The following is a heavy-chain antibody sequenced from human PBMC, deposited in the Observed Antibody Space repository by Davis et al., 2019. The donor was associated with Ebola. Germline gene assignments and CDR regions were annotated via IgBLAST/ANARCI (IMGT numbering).Heavy chain of an antibody. CDR1: GGSISSSNW. Sequence: SETLSLTCAVSGGSISSSNWWSWVRQPPGKGLEWIGEIYHSGSTNYNPSLKSRVTISVDKSKNQFSLKLSSVTAADTAVYYCAREGVLWFGELYYYYGMDVWGKGTTVTVSS. CDR3: AREGVLWFGELYYYYGMDV. CDR2: IYHSGST. D-gene: IGHD3-10*01. J-gene: IGHJ6*04. V-gene: IGHV4-4*02.